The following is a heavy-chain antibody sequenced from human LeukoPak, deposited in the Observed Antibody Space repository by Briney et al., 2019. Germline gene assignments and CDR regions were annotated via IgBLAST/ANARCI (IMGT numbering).Heavy chain of an antibody. Sequence: SGPTLVNPTQTLTLTCTFSGFSLSTSGVGVGWIRQPPGKALEWLALIYWDDDKRYSPSLRSRLTITKDTSKNQVVLTMTNMDPVDTATYYCAHRVNNYYDSGSDYKYLWFDPWGQGTLVTVSS. J-gene: IGHJ5*02. CDR1: GFSLSTSGVG. CDR2: IYWDDDK. V-gene: IGHV2-5*02. CDR3: AHRVNNYYDSGSDYKYLWFDP. D-gene: IGHD3-10*01.